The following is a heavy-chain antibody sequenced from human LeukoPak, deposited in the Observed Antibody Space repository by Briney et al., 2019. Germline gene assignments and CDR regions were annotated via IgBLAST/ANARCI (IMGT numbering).Heavy chain of an antibody. CDR2: IYGVDGT. Sequence: GGSLRLYGAASGLNVSSQYMNWVRRAPGNGLEWVSVIYGVDGTSYADSVKGRFTISSDNAKNSLYLQMISLRAEDTAVYYCASLLGVYLDGYNAGAFDIWGQGTMVTVSS. J-gene: IGHJ3*02. CDR1: GLNVSSQY. CDR3: ASLLGVYLDGYNAGAFDI. V-gene: IGHV3-66*01. D-gene: IGHD5-24*01.